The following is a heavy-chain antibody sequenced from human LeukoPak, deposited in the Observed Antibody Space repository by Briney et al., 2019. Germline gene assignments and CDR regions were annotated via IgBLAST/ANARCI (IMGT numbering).Heavy chain of an antibody. CDR2: ISYTGST. J-gene: IGHJ4*02. Sequence: PSETLSLTCTVSGGSISTFYWSWIRQPPGKELEFIGYISYTGSTNYNPSLRSRVTISLDTSKNHFSLKLISVTAADTAVYYCARGQWSGSTGPLDYWGQGTLVTVSS. V-gene: IGHV4-59*01. D-gene: IGHD3-10*02. CDR1: GGSISTFY. CDR3: ARGQWSGSTGPLDY.